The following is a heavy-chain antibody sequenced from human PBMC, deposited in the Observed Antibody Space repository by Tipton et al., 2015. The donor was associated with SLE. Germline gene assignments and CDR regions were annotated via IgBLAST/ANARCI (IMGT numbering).Heavy chain of an antibody. Sequence: TLSLTCTVSGGSISSYYWSWIRQPPGKGLEWIGYIYYSGSTNYNPSLKSRVTISVDTSKNQFSLKLSSVTAADMAVYYCASTTIFGGYYYYMDVWGKGTTVTVSS. V-gene: IGHV4-59*01. CDR1: GGSISSYY. CDR3: ASTTIFGGYYYYMDV. D-gene: IGHD3-3*01. J-gene: IGHJ6*03. CDR2: IYYSGST.